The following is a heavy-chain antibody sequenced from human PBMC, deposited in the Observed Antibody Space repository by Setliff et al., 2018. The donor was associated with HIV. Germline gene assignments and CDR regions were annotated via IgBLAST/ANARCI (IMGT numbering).Heavy chain of an antibody. CDR3: ARSLREYSYGSPDY. J-gene: IGHJ4*02. D-gene: IGHD5-18*01. Sequence: ASVKVSCKASGYRFTGFAIHWVRQAPRQRFEWMGWINAGTGNTKYSQKFQDRDTISRDIHANTAYMELSSLRSEDTAIYYCARSLREYSYGSPDYWGPGTLVTVSS. CDR2: INAGTGNT. V-gene: IGHV1-3*01. CDR1: GYRFTGFA.